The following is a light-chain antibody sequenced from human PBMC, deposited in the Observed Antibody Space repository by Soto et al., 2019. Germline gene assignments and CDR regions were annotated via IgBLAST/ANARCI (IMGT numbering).Light chain of an antibody. CDR3: CSYAGKYTFL. CDR2: DVT. CDR1: SSDVGGYTY. J-gene: IGLJ2*01. V-gene: IGLV2-11*01. Sequence: QSALTQPRSVSGSPGQSVTISCTGTSSDVGGYTYVSWYQQNAGKPPKLMIYDVTKRPSGVPDRFSGSKSGNTASLTISGLQAEDESDYYCCSYAGKYTFLVGAGTKLTVL.